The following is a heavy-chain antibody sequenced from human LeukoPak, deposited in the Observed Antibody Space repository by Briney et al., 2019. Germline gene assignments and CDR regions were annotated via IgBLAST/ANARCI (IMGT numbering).Heavy chain of an antibody. CDR1: GFTFSTYS. D-gene: IGHD1-14*01. J-gene: IGHJ4*02. CDR3: AGGTTDIDY. CDR2: ISSSGDAT. V-gene: IGHV3-23*01. Sequence: GGSLRLSCAASGFTFSTYSINWVRQAPGKGLEWVSLISSSGDATYYADSVQGRFTISRDNSRNTLYLHIDSLRVEDTATYYCAGGTTDIDYWGQGTRVIVSS.